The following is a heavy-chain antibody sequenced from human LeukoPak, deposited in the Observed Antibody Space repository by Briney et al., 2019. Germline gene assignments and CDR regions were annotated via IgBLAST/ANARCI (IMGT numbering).Heavy chain of an antibody. CDR3: ARGYSAYAHFDY. CDR1: GDSIGSYS. D-gene: IGHD5-12*01. J-gene: IGHJ4*02. CDR2: IYYTGST. V-gene: IGHV4-59*01. Sequence: SETLSLTCTVSGDSIGSYSWSWIRQPPGKGLEWIGCIYYTGSTNYNPSLKSRVTISIDTSKNQFSLKLSSVTAADTAVYYCARGYSAYAHFDYWGQGTLVTVSS.